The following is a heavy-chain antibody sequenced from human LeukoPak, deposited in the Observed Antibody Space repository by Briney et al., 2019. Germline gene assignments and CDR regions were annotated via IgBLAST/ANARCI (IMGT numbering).Heavy chain of an antibody. CDR3: ARERIEMATIGAFDY. V-gene: IGHV4-39*07. Sequence: SETLSLTCTVSGGSISSSSYYWGWIRQPPGKGLEWIGSIYHSGSTYYNPSLKSRVTISVDTSKNQFSLKLSSVTAADTAVYYCARERIEMATIGAFDYWGQGTLVTVSS. D-gene: IGHD5-24*01. J-gene: IGHJ4*02. CDR2: IYHSGST. CDR1: GGSISSSSYY.